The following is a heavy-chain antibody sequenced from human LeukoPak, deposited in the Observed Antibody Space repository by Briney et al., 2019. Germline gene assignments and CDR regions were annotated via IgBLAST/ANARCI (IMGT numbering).Heavy chain of an antibody. CDR2: ISSSSSYI. CDR1: GFTFSNYS. Sequence: GGSLRLSCAASGFTFSNYSMIWLRQAPGRGLAGVSSISSSSSYIYYADSVKGRFTISRDNAKNSLYLQMNCLRAEDTAVYYCARGLGGYYDFWSGYLGPFDIWGQGTMVTVSS. CDR3: ARGLGGYYDFWSGYLGPFDI. D-gene: IGHD3-3*01. V-gene: IGHV3-21*01. J-gene: IGHJ3*02.